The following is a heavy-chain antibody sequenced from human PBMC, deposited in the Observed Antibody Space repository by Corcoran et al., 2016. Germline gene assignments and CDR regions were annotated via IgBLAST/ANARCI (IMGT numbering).Heavy chain of an antibody. Sequence: QVQLVQSGAEVKKPGSSVKVSCKASGGTFSSYAISWVRQAPGQGLEWMGGIIPIFGTANYAQKFQGRVTITADESTSTAYMGMSSLSSEDTAVYYWARPRSVTIFGVVTGEGMDVWGQGTVGTVSS. J-gene: IGHJ6*02. CDR2: IIPIFGTA. CDR1: GGTFSSYA. CDR3: ARPRSVTIFGVVTGEGMDV. D-gene: IGHD3-3*01. V-gene: IGHV1-69*01.